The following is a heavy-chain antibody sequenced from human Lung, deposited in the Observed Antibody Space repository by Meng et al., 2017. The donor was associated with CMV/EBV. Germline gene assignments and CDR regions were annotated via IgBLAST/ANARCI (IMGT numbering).Heavy chain of an antibody. V-gene: IGHV1-18*01. CDR1: GYTFTNYG. CDR3: ARVEVGITSGDY. CDR2: ISAYNGNT. Sequence: QAQLGEAGGEVKEPGASLKVSWKASGYTFTNYGITWVRQAPGQGLEWMGWISAYNGNTNYAQTLQGRVTMTTDTSTSTAYMELRRLRSDDTAVYYCARVEVGITSGDYWGQGTLVTVSS. J-gene: IGHJ4*02. D-gene: IGHD1-26*01.